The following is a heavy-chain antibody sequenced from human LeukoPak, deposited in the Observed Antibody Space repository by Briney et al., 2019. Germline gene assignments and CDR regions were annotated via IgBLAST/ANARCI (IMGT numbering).Heavy chain of an antibody. Sequence: PGGSLRLSCAASGFXFSSYEINWVRQAPGKGLEWVSYISSSGSTIYYADSVKGRFTISRDNAKNSLYLQMNSLKTEDTAVYFCTTVAWMQLWSIDSWGQGTLVTVSS. CDR1: GFXFSSYE. D-gene: IGHD5-18*01. CDR3: TTVAWMQLWSIDS. J-gene: IGHJ4*02. CDR2: ISSSGSTI. V-gene: IGHV3-48*03.